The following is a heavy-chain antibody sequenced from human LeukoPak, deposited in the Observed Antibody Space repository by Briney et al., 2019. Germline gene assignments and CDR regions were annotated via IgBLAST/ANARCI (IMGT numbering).Heavy chain of an antibody. V-gene: IGHV4-59*01. CDR2: IYYSGST. Sequence: SETLSLTCTVSRGSLSSYYWSWIRQPPGKGLEWIGYIYYSGSTNYNPSLKSRVTISVDTSKNQFSLKLSSVTAADTAVYYCARSSSGYYYYFDYWGQGTLVTVSS. CDR3: ARSSSGYYYYFDY. CDR1: RGSLSSYY. J-gene: IGHJ4*02. D-gene: IGHD3-22*01.